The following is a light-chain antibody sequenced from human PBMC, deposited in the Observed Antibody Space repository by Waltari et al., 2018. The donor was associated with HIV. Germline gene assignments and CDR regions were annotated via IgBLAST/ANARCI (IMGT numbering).Light chain of an antibody. Sequence: QSVLTQPPSASGTPGQRVTISCSGSSSYIGRNTLNWYQNLPGTAPKLLIYTYNQRPSGVPDRFSGSRSGTTASLAISGLQSEDEADYYCASWDDSLNGYVFGPGTKVTVL. CDR2: TYN. CDR3: ASWDDSLNGYV. J-gene: IGLJ1*01. CDR1: SSYIGRNT. V-gene: IGLV1-44*01.